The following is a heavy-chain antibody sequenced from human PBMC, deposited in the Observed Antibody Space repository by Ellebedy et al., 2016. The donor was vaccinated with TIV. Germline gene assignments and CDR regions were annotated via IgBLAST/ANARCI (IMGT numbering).Heavy chain of an antibody. CDR2: ISADGTRT. CDR3: TKHRPSVSMDV. J-gene: IGHJ6*02. V-gene: IGHV3-23*01. Sequence: PGGFLRLSCAASGFTFSTNAMGWVRQSPERGLEWISAISADGTRTYYADSVKGRFIISRDNSRNTLYLQMSSLRAEDTAVYYSTKHRPSVSMDVWGQGTTVTVSS. CDR1: GFTFSTNA.